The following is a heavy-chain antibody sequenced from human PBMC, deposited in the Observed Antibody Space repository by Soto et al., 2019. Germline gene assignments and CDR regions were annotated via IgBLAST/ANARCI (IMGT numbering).Heavy chain of an antibody. D-gene: IGHD2-21*01. Sequence: QVRLVQSGAEVKKPGASVKVSCKASGYIFTNYYIHWVRQAPGQGLEWMAIINPNGGSTNCAQEFQGRITLTRDTSTSTVYMDLSSLTSEDTAVYYCARVLYSGDQWGPGTLVTVSS. CDR1: GYIFTNYY. J-gene: IGHJ5*02. CDR3: ARVLYSGDQ. CDR2: INPNGGST. V-gene: IGHV1-46*01.